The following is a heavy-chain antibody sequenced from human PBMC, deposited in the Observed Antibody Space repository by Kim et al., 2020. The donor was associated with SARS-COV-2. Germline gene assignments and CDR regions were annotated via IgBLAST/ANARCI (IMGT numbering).Heavy chain of an antibody. V-gene: IGHV3-30*18. CDR1: VFTFSSYV. CDR3: AKDWTAAAGS. CDR2: LSYDVSNK. D-gene: IGHD6-13*01. Sequence: GGSLRLSCASSVFTFSSYVMHGVRQAPGKGLEWVAVLSYDVSNKYYADSVKGRFTISRDNSKNTLYLQMTRLRAEDTSVYYCAKDWTAAAGSWGQGTLVTVSS. J-gene: IGHJ4*02.